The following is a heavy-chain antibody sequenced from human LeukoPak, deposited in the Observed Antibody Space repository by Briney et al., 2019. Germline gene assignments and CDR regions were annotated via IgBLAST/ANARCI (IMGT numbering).Heavy chain of an antibody. Sequence: PGGSLRLSCAASGFTFSSYGMHWVRQAPGKGLEWVAVISYDGSNKYYADSVKGRFTISRDNSKNTLYLQMNSLRAEDTAVYYCAVWLRLGVDWGQGTLVTVSS. CDR2: ISYDGSNK. V-gene: IGHV3-30*03. CDR1: GFTFSSYG. D-gene: IGHD5-12*01. CDR3: AVWLRLGVD. J-gene: IGHJ4*02.